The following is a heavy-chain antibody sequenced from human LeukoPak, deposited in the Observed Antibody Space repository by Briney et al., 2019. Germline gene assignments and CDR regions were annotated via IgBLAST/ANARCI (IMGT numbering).Heavy chain of an antibody. CDR1: GGSISSSSYY. CDR3: ARLLLWFGELYGMDV. CDR2: IYYSGST. D-gene: IGHD3-10*01. V-gene: IGHV4-39*01. J-gene: IGHJ6*02. Sequence: SETLSLTCTVSGGSISSSSYYWRWLRQPPGKGLEWLGSIYYSGSTYYNPSLKSRVTISVDTSKNQFSLKLSSVTAADTAVYYCARLLLWFGELYGMDVWGQGTTVTVSS.